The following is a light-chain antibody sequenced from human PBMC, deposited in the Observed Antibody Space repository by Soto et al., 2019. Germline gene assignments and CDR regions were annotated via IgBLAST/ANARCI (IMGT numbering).Light chain of an antibody. CDR2: WAS. Sequence: DIVMTQSPDSLAVSLGERATINCKSSQSVLYSSNNKNYLAWYQQKPGQPPKLLIHWASTRESGVPDRFSGSGSRTDFTLTISSLQAEDVAVYYCQQYYSTPPYTFGQGTKLELK. CDR3: QQYYSTPPYT. J-gene: IGKJ2*01. V-gene: IGKV4-1*01. CDR1: QSVLYSSNNKNY.